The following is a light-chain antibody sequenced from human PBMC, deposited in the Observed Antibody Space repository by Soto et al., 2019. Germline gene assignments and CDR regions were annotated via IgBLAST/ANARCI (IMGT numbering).Light chain of an antibody. CDR1: SSNIGAGYD. J-gene: IGLJ1*01. V-gene: IGLV1-40*01. Sequence: VLTQPPSVSGAPGQRVTISCTGSSSNIGAGYDVHWYQQLPGTAPKLLISDNNNRPSGVPDRFSGSKSGTSASLAITGLQAEDEADYYCQSYDSSLSGSTVFGTGTKVTVL. CDR3: QSYDSSLSGSTV. CDR2: DNN.